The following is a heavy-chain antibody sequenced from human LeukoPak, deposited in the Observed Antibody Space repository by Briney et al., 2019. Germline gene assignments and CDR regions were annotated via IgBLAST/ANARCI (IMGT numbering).Heavy chain of an antibody. D-gene: IGHD3-10*01. CDR1: GFTFSNAW. J-gene: IGHJ4*02. V-gene: IGHV3-15*01. CDR2: IKSKTDGGTT. Sequence: SGGSLRLSCAASGFTFSNAWMSWVRQAPGKGLEWVGRIKSKTDGGTTDYAAPVKGRFTISRDDSKNTLYLQMNSLRAEDTAVYYCARVWIYYGSGTSNCVFDYWGQGTLVTVS. CDR3: ARVWIYYGSGTSNCVFDY.